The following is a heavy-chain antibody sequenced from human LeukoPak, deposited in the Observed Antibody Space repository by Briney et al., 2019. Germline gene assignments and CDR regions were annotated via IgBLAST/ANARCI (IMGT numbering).Heavy chain of an antibody. CDR3: ARDRRHYYDSSGAHENFDY. CDR2: MNPNSGNT. J-gene: IGHJ4*02. Sequence: ASVKVSCKASGYTFTSYDINWVRQATGQGLEWMGWMNPNSGNTGYAQKFQGRVTMTRNTSISTAYMELSSLRSEDTAVYYCARDRRHYYDSSGAHENFDYWGQGTLVTVSS. CDR1: GYTFTSYD. D-gene: IGHD3-22*01. V-gene: IGHV1-8*01.